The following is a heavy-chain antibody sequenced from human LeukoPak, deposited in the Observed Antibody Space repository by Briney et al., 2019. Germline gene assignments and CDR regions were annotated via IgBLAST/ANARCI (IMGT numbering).Heavy chain of an antibody. CDR3: VKSGGATVVGNGEIHY. V-gene: IGHV3-64D*06. CDR1: GLTFSSYA. CDR2: ISSNGGSA. Sequence: GGSLRLSCSASGLTFSSYAMHWVRQPPGKGLEYVPGISSNGGSAYYADSVKGRFTISRDNSKNTLYLQMSSLRAEDTAVYYCVKSGGATVVGNGEIHYWGQGTLVTVTS. D-gene: IGHD2-15*01. J-gene: IGHJ4*02.